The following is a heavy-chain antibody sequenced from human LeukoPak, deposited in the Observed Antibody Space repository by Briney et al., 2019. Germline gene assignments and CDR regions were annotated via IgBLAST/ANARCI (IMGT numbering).Heavy chain of an antibody. V-gene: IGHV4-39*01. J-gene: IGHJ4*02. Sequence: PSETLSLTCSVSGDSMSNPVYYWVWIRQPPGKGLPWIGRIYFSGSTYYNPSVKSRVTMSLDTSKNQFSLRLNSVTAADTAVYYCARHKEGAGSYCDYWGQGTQVTVSS. CDR3: ARHKEGAGSYCDY. CDR2: IYFSGST. CDR1: GDSMSNPVYY. D-gene: IGHD3-10*01.